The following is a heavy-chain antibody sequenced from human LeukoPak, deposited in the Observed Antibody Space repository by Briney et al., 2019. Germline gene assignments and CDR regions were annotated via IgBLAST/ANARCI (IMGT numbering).Heavy chain of an antibody. J-gene: IGHJ4*02. Sequence: ASVKVSCKASGYTFTSHFMHWVRQAPGQGLEWMGIINPRGGSTSYTQKFQGRVTMTRDTSTSTAYMELRSLRSDDTAVYYCANGHSSGWTGFDYWGQGTLVTVSS. D-gene: IGHD6-19*01. V-gene: IGHV1-46*01. CDR3: ANGHSSGWTGFDY. CDR2: INPRGGST. CDR1: GYTFTSHF.